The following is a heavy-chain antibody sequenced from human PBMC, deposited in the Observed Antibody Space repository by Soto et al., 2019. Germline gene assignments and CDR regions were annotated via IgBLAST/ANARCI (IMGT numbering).Heavy chain of an antibody. CDR2: ISGSGGST. Sequence: PGGSLRLSCAASGFTFSSYAMSWVRQAPGKGLEWVSTISGSGGSTYYADSVKGRFTISRDNSKNTLYLQVNSLRAADTAVYYCAKGGYYYDSSAYYYGGQGTMVTVSS. CDR3: AKGGYYYDSSAYYY. CDR1: GFTFSSYA. J-gene: IGHJ4*02. V-gene: IGHV3-23*01. D-gene: IGHD3-22*01.